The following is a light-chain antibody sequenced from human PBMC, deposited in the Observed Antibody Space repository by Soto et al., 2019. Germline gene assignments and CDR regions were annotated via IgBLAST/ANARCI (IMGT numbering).Light chain of an antibody. V-gene: IGKV2-28*01. CDR2: LGS. J-gene: IGKJ4*01. Sequence: DIVMTQSPLSLPVTPGEPASISCRSSQSLLHSNGYNYLDWYLQKLGQSPQLLIYLGSNRASGVPDRFIGSGSGTDFTLKISRVEAEDVGVYYCMQALQTPLTFGGGSKVEIK. CDR1: QSLLHSNGYNY. CDR3: MQALQTPLT.